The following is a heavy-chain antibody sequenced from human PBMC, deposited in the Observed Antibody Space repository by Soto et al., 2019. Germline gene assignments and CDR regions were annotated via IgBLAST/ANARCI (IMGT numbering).Heavy chain of an antibody. V-gene: IGHV3-30-3*01. CDR2: ISYDGSNK. CDR1: GFTFSSYA. J-gene: IGHJ3*02. Sequence: GGSLRLSCAASGFTFSSYAMHWVRQAPGKGLEWVAVISYDGSNKYYADSVKGRFTISRDNSKNTLYLQMNSLRAEDTAVYYCARDSPDFDIWGQGTMVTV. CDR3: ARDSPDFDI.